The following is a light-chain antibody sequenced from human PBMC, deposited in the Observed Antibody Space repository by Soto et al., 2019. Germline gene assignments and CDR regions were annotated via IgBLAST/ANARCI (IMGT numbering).Light chain of an antibody. V-gene: IGLV2-23*01. J-gene: IGLJ2*01. CDR3: CSLEGSNALVV. Sequence: QSVLTAPAALSGSPGQSITVSCTGTKNNLGSYDLVSWYQKYPDKAPTLLIYEATKRPSGISDRFSGSKSGFTASLTISGLRAEDEADYYCCSLEGSNALVVFGGGTKVTV. CDR1: KNNLGSYDL. CDR2: EAT.